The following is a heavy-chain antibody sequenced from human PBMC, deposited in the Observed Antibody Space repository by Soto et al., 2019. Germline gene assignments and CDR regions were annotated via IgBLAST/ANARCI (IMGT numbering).Heavy chain of an antibody. J-gene: IGHJ4*02. CDR1: GGSVSSGPYY. CDR3: ATELRRDGYNRFDS. Sequence: QVQLQESGPGLVKPSETLSLTCTVSGGSVSSGPYYWSWIRQPPGKGLEWIGYLYYSGSTSYTPSLQRRVTISVDMSKTQFSLKLTSVTAADTAVYYCATELRRDGYNRFDSWGQGILVTVSS. D-gene: IGHD5-12*01. CDR2: LYYSGST. V-gene: IGHV4-61*01.